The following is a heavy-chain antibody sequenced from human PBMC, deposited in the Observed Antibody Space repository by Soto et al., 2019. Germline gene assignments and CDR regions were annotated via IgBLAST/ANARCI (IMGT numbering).Heavy chain of an antibody. CDR1: GYSFTSYD. J-gene: IGHJ3*02. V-gene: IGHV1-8*01. Sequence: QGQMVQSGAEVKKPGASVKVSCRASGYSFTSYDVNWVRQATGQGLEWMGWMNPNSGNTAFAEKFQGRVTMTRDTPISTAYMELSGLTSEDTAVYYCARYPYTSYCSDGSCSYDAFDIWGQGTVVTVSS. CDR3: ARYPYTSYCSDGSCSYDAFDI. CDR2: MNPNSGNT. D-gene: IGHD2-15*01.